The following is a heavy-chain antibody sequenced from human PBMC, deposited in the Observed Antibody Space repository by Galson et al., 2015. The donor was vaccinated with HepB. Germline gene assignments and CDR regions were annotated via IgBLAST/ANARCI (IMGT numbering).Heavy chain of an antibody. CDR1: GFTFSSYG. D-gene: IGHD6-13*01. CDR2: ISYDGSNK. V-gene: IGHV3-30*18. CDR3: AKDRDSSSSWVYYYYYMDV. Sequence: SLRLSCAASGFTFSSYGMHWVRQAPGKGLEWVAVISYDGSNKYYADSVKGRFTISRDNSKNTLYLQMNSLRAEDTAVYYCAKDRDSSSSWVYYYYYMDVWGKGTTVTVSS. J-gene: IGHJ6*03.